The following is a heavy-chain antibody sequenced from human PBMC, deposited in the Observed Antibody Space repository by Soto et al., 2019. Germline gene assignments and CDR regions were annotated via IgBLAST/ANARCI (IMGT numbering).Heavy chain of an antibody. CDR2: ISTDGNNK. Sequence: VQLVESGGGVVQPEESLRLSCAVSGIALSDCVIHWVRQTPGKGLEWVTLISTDGNNKPYADSVEGRFTISRDISKNTVYLDMNRLRVEYAAIYYCAREEDSSGRAGTFLYWGQGTQVTVS. V-gene: IGHV3-30-3*01. J-gene: IGHJ1*01. CDR3: AREEDSSGRAGTFLY. D-gene: IGHD3-22*01. CDR1: GIALSDCV.